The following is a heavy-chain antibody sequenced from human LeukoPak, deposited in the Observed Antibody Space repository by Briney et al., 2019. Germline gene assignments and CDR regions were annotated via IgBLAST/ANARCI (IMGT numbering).Heavy chain of an antibody. CDR1: RFSFSGHW. D-gene: IGHD2-8*01. V-gene: IGHV3-74*03. CDR3: TRSGFSNGYDY. Sequence: GGSLRLSCVASRFSFSGHWMHWVRQAPGKGLVAVSRITPDGTDTAYADSVKGRFTISRDNAKNTLYLEMNSLTAEDTALYYCTRSGFSNGYDYWGQGTLVTVSS. J-gene: IGHJ4*02. CDR2: ITPDGTDT.